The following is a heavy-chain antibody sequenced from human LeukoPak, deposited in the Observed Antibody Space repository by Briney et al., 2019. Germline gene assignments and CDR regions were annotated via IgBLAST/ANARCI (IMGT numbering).Heavy chain of an antibody. V-gene: IGHV3-48*02. J-gene: IGHJ4*02. Sequence: PGGSLRLSCAASGFTFSSYSMNWVRQAPGKGLEWVSYISSSSSTIYYADSVKGRSTISRDNAKNSLYLQMNSLRDEDTAVYYCARGVALGGLRYFDWFDYWGQGTLVTVSS. CDR2: ISSSSSTI. CDR3: ARGVALGGLRYFDWFDY. CDR1: GFTFSSYS. D-gene: IGHD3-9*01.